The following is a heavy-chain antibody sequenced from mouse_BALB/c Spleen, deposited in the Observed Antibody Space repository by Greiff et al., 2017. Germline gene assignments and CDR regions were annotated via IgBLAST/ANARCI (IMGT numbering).Heavy chain of an antibody. Sequence: EVQRVESGGGLVQPGGSLRLSCATSGFTFTDYYMSWVRQPPGKALEWLGFIRNKANGYTTEYSASVKGRFTISRDNSQSILYLQMNTLRAEDSATYYCARDMTTVDAMDYWGQGTSVTVSS. D-gene: IGHD1-1*01. CDR3: ARDMTTVDAMDY. J-gene: IGHJ4*01. CDR2: IRNKANGYTT. V-gene: IGHV7-3*02. CDR1: GFTFTDYY.